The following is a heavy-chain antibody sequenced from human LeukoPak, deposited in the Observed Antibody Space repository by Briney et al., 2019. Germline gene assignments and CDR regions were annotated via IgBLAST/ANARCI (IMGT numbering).Heavy chain of an antibody. CDR2: IYYSGST. D-gene: IGHD1-1*01. CDR1: GGSISSSSYY. J-gene: IGHJ4*02. V-gene: IGHV4-39*01. Sequence: SETLSLTCTVSGGSISSSSYYWGWIRQPPGKGLEWIGSIYYSGSTYYNPSLKSRVTISVDTSKNQFSLKLSSVTAADTAVYYCARRGQSGQTKVDYWGQGTLVTVSS. CDR3: ARRGQSGQTKVDY.